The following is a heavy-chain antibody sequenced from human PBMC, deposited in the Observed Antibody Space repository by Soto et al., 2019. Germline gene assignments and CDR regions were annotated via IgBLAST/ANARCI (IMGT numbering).Heavy chain of an antibody. J-gene: IGHJ5*02. V-gene: IGHV1-18*04. Sequence: QVLLVQSGGEVQKPGASVKVSCKASGFNFISYGINWVRQAPGQGLEWMGWISGYDGKTVYAHSVQDRVNMTTDATTGTAYMELRGLRSADTAIYYCARDFMYTGSPDSWCDPWGQGTLVTVTS. CDR1: GFNFISYG. CDR2: ISGYDGKT. D-gene: IGHD6-6*01. CDR3: ARDFMYTGSPDSWCDP.